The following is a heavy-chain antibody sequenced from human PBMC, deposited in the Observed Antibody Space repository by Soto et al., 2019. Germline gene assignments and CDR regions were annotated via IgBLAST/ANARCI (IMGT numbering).Heavy chain of an antibody. CDR1: GCSFSSDSFI. V-gene: IGHV4-31*03. CDR3: ARDHKWDGMDV. D-gene: IGHD1-26*01. CDR2: IYYSGTT. Sequence: SETLSLTCSVSGCSFSSDSFIWSWVRQFPGKGLEWIGYIYYSGTTYYNPSLRSRVIMSVDTSKNQFSLKLSSVTAADTAVYYCARDHKWDGMDVWGQGTTVTVSS. J-gene: IGHJ6*02.